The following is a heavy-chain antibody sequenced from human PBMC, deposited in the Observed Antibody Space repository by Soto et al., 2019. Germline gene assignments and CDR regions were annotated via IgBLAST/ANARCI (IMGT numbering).Heavy chain of an antibody. J-gene: IGHJ6*02. CDR2: ISGYNGDT. CDR1: GYTFTRYG. Sequence: QGQLVQSGAEVKKPGASVKVSCKASGYTFTRYGISWVRQAPGQGLEWMGWISGYNGDTKYAQKFQGRVTMTVDTSTTTAYMELRSLTSVDRAVYYCAKNGQPPYYYYGMDVWGQGTTVTVSS. CDR3: AKNGQPPYYYYGMDV. V-gene: IGHV1-18*01. D-gene: IGHD2-8*01.